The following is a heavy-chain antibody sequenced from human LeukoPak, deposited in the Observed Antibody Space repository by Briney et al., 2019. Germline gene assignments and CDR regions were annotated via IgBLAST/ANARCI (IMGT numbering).Heavy chain of an antibody. D-gene: IGHD3-10*01. Sequence: SETLSLTCTVSGGSISSYYWSWIRRPAGKGLEWIGRIYTSGSTNYNPSLKSRVTISVDTSKNQFSLKLSSVTAAGTAVYYCASRGHYYGSGRDAFDIWGQGTMVTVSS. CDR2: IYTSGST. CDR1: GGSISSYY. V-gene: IGHV4-4*07. J-gene: IGHJ3*02. CDR3: ASRGHYYGSGRDAFDI.